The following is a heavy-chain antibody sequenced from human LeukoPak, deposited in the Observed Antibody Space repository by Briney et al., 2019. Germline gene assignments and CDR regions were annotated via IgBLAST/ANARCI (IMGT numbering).Heavy chain of an antibody. D-gene: IGHD6-13*01. CDR2: IYYSGST. J-gene: IGHJ4*02. V-gene: IGHV4-59*01. CDR1: GGSISSYY. CDR3: ASSGSSWNDY. Sequence: PSETLSLTCTVSGGSISSYYWSWIRQPPGKGLEWIGYIYYSGSTNYNPSPKSRVTISVDTSNNQFSLKLSSVTAADTAVYYCASSGSSWNDYWGQGTLVTVSS.